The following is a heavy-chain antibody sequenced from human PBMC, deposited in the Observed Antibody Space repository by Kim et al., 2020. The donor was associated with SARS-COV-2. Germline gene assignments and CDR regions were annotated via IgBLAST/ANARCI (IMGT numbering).Heavy chain of an antibody. J-gene: IGHJ6*02. Sequence: ASVKVSCKASGYTFTSYGISWVRQAPGQGLEWMGWISAYNGNTNYAQKLQGRVTMTTDTSTSTAYMELRSLRSDDTAVYYCARDAPSILRFLEWSYPNYYYGMDVWGQGTTVTVSS. CDR3: ARDAPSILRFLEWSYPNYYYGMDV. V-gene: IGHV1-18*01. D-gene: IGHD3-3*01. CDR1: GYTFTSYG. CDR2: ISAYNGNT.